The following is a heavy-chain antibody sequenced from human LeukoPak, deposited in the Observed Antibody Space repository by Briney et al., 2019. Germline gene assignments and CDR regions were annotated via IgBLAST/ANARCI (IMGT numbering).Heavy chain of an antibody. V-gene: IGHV3-23*01. CDR2: ISVGGGST. J-gene: IGHJ4*02. Sequence: GGSLRLSCAASGCTFSSYARSWVRQAPGKGLEWVATISVGGGSTYYADSVNGRFTIYRDNSKDPLALQMNSLPVEDTAVYYCAKDQSGYSPPYSGSEYWGQGTLVTVSS. D-gene: IGHD2-15*01. CDR1: GCTFSSYA. CDR3: AKDQSGYSPPYSGSEY.